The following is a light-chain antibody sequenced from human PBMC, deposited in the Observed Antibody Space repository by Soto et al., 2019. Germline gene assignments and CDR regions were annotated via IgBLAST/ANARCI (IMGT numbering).Light chain of an antibody. CDR3: QQYNKWLTWT. CDR2: GAF. CDR1: QNINSD. Sequence: EIVMTQSPATLSVSPGERATLSCRASQNINSDLAWYQQKPGQGPRLLIDGAFTRATGVPDRFTGSGSGTEFTLTISSLQSEDFAVYYCQQYNKWLTWTLGRGNKVEIK. V-gene: IGKV3-15*01. J-gene: IGKJ1*01.